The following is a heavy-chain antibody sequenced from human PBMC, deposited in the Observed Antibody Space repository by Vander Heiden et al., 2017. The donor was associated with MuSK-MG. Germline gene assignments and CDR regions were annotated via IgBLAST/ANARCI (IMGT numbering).Heavy chain of an antibody. Sequence: QVQLVQPGVEVRKPGAPVKVSCKASGYGFTSSGISWVRQAPGQGLEWMGWISGYKGKTKYAQKVQGRVTVTTDTSTSTAYMELRSLRSDDTAVYYCARDQGYANWFDPWGQGTLVTVSS. CDR3: ARDQGYANWFDP. D-gene: IGHD5-12*01. CDR2: ISGYKGKT. V-gene: IGHV1-18*04. J-gene: IGHJ5*02. CDR1: GYGFTSSG.